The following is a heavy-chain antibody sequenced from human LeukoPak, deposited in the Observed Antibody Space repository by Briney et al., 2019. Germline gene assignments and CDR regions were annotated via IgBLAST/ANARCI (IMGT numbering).Heavy chain of an antibody. CDR3: ARVTSSWQNWFDP. CDR2: INSDGSTT. J-gene: IGHJ5*02. V-gene: IGHV3-74*01. CDR1: GFTFSSYA. D-gene: IGHD6-13*01. Sequence: GGSLRLSCAASGFTFSSYAMSWVRQPPGKGLVWVSRINSDGSTTNYADSVKGRFTISRDNAKNTLYLQMNSLRAEDTAVYYCARVTSSWQNWFDPWGQGTLVTVSS.